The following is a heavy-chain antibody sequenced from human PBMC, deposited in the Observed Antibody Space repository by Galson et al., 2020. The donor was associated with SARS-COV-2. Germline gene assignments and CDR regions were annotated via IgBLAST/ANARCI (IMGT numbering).Heavy chain of an antibody. Sequence: PSFQGQVTISADKSISTAYLQWSSLKASDTAMYYCATVFAIFGVVYFDYWGQGTLVTVSS. J-gene: IGHJ4*02. V-gene: IGHV5-51*01. D-gene: IGHD3-3*01. CDR3: ATVFAIFGVVYFDY.